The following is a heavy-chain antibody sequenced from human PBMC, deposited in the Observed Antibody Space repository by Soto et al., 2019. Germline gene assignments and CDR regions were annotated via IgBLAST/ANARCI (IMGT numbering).Heavy chain of an antibody. CDR3: ARDGGNYYYYYGMDV. CDR2: ISAYNGNT. CDR1: GYTFSNYG. D-gene: IGHD1-26*01. Sequence: ASVKVSCKASGYTFSNYGISWVRQAPGQGLEWMGWISAYNGNTNYAQKLRGRVTMTTDTSTSTAYMDLRSLRSDDTAVYYCARDGGNYYYYYGMDVWGQGTTVTVSS. V-gene: IGHV1-18*01. J-gene: IGHJ6*02.